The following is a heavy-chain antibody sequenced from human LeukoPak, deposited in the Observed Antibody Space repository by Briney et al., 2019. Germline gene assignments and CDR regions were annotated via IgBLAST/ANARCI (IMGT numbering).Heavy chain of an antibody. Sequence: GGSLRLSCAASGFTFSSYAMSWVRQAPGKGLEWVSAISGSGGSTYYADSVKGRFTISRDNSKNTLCLQMSSLRAEDTAVYYCAIDTSDDYADYWGQGTLVTVSS. V-gene: IGHV3-23*01. CDR1: GFTFSSYA. CDR2: ISGSGGST. J-gene: IGHJ4*02. CDR3: AIDTSDDYADY.